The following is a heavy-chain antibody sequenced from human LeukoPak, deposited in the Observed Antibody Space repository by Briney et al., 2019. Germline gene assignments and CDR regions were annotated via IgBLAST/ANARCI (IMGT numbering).Heavy chain of an antibody. J-gene: IGHJ3*02. CDR3: ARDSITLARALSAFDI. Sequence: GGSLRLSCAASGFTFSSYAMSWVRQAPGKGLEWVSGISGSGGTTYYADSVKGRCTISRDNSKNTLYLQMNSLRAEDTAVYYCARDSITLARALSAFDIWGHGRQVTVSS. CDR2: ISGSGGTT. CDR1: GFTFSSYA. V-gene: IGHV3-23*01. D-gene: IGHD3-10*01.